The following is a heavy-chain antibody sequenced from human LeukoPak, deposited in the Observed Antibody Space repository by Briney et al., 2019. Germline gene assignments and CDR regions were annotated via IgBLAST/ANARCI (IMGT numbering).Heavy chain of an antibody. D-gene: IGHD3-10*01. V-gene: IGHV3-23*01. J-gene: IGHJ2*01. CDR1: GFTFGTFG. CDR3: TRELGSSGTGYFDL. Sequence: GGSLRLSCEASGFTFGTFGMAWVRQSPGKGLQWVSGITGSSTWTYYAASVKGRFTVSRDNSQNTLHLQMNSLRADDTAVYYCTRELGSSGTGYFDLWGRGTLVTVSS. CDR2: ITGSSTWT.